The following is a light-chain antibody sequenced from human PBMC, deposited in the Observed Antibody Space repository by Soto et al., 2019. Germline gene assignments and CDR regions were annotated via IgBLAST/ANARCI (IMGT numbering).Light chain of an antibody. J-gene: IGKJ5*01. CDR1: QGIGST. CDR3: QQSINWPPGIT. CDR2: GAS. Sequence: EIVMTQSPATLSVSPGEGATLSCRASQGIGSTLAWYQQKPGQTPRLLIYGASTRATGVPARFSGSASGTEFTLTITSLQSEDFAVYYCQQSINWPPGITFGQGTRLEN. V-gene: IGKV3-15*01.